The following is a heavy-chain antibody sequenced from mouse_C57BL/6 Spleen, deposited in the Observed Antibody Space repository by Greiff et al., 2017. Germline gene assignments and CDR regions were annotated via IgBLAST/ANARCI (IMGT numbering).Heavy chain of an antibody. J-gene: IGHJ3*01. CDR1: GYTFTDYN. V-gene: IGHV1-18*01. D-gene: IGHD1-1*01. Sequence: EVQLQQSGPELVKPGASVKIPCKASGYTFTDYNMDWVKQSHGKSLEWIGDINPNNGGTIYNQKFKGKATLTVDKSSSTAYMELRRLTSEDTAVYYCARGYYYGSAAWFAYWGQGALVTVSA. CDR3: ARGYYYGSAAWFAY. CDR2: INPNNGGT.